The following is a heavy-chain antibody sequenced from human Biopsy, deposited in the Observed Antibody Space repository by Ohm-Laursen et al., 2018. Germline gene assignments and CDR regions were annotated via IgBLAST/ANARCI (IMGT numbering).Heavy chain of an antibody. Sequence: SLRLSCAASGFTFNTYGMHWVRRAPGKGLEWVSHIDALDYNTYYVDSVRGRFTISRDNSKEMVYLQINSLRADDTAVYYCVRGLGGYNFDSWGPGTLVTVSS. V-gene: IGHV3-23*01. CDR2: IDALDYNT. J-gene: IGHJ4*01. D-gene: IGHD3-16*01. CDR1: GFTFNTYG. CDR3: VRGLGGYNFDS.